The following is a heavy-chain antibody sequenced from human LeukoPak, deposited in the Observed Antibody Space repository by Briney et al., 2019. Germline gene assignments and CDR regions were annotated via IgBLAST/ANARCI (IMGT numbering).Heavy chain of an antibody. D-gene: IGHD3-22*01. V-gene: IGHV3-53*01. CDR2: IYNGGST. Sequence: PGGSLRLSCAASGFTVSSNYMSWVRQAPGKGLEWVSVIYNGGSTYYTDSMKGRFTISRDNSKNALHLQMNSLRAEDTAEYYCARGGRTWLIPFDYWGQGTLVSV. J-gene: IGHJ4*02. CDR1: GFTVSSNY. CDR3: ARGGRTWLIPFDY.